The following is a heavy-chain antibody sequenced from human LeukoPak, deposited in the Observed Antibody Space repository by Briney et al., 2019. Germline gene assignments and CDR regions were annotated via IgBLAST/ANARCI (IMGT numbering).Heavy chain of an antibody. J-gene: IGHJ4*02. D-gene: IGHD6-6*01. CDR2: INTDSGGT. V-gene: IGHV1-2*02. CDR1: GYIFTDYS. Sequence: ASVKVSCKASGYIFTDYSIHWVRQAPGQGLEWMGWINTDSGGTDFAQKFQGRVTMTRDTSTSTAYMELSSLRSDDTAIYYCARDPDTRSSYWGQGALVTVSS. CDR3: ARDPDTRSSY.